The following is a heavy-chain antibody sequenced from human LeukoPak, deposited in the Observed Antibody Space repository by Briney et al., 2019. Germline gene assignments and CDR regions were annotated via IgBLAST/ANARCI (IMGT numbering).Heavy chain of an antibody. CDR1: GGSFSGYY. CDR3: ARGHFYDYIWGSYRPDAFDI. V-gene: IGHV4-34*01. D-gene: IGHD3-16*02. J-gene: IGHJ3*02. Sequence: SETLSLTCAVYGGSFSGYYWSWIRQPPGKGLEWIGEINHSGSTNYNPSLKSRVTISVDTSKNQFSLKLSSVTAADTAEYYCARGHFYDYIWGSYRPDAFDIWGQGTMVTVSS. CDR2: INHSGST.